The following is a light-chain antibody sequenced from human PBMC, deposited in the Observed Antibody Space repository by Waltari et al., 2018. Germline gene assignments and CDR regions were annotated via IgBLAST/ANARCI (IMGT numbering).Light chain of an antibody. J-gene: IGKJ1*01. V-gene: IGKV3-11*01. Sequence: EIVLTQSPATLSLSPGDRATLTCRASQSVSSYLAWYQQKPGQAPRLLIYDASNRATGIPARFSGSGSGTDFTLTISSLEPEDFAVYYCQQRSNWPSWTFGQGTKVKIK. CDR3: QQRSNWPSWT. CDR2: DAS. CDR1: QSVSSY.